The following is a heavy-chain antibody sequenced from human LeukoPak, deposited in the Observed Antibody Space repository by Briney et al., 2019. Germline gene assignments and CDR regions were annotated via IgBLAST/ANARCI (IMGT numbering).Heavy chain of an antibody. CDR2: IYYSGST. CDR1: GGSISSYY. Sequence: SETLSLTCTVSGGSISSYYWSWIRQPPGKGLEWIGYIYYSGSTNYNPSLKSRVTISVDTSKNQFSLKLSSVTAADTAVYYCARGIAVAGTANYWGQGTLVTVSS. CDR3: ARGIAVAGTANY. J-gene: IGHJ4*02. V-gene: IGHV4-59*12. D-gene: IGHD6-19*01.